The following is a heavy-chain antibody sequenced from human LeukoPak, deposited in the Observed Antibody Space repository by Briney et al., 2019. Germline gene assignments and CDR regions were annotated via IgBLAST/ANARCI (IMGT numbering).Heavy chain of an antibody. V-gene: IGHV1-2*02. CDR3: ARWGSSGYYYVPFDY. D-gene: IGHD3-22*01. CDR2: INPNSGGT. CDR1: GYTFTGYY. Sequence: ASVTVSCKASGYTFTGYYMHWVRQAPGQGLEWMGWINPNSGGTNYAQKFQGRVTMTRDTSISTAYMELSRLRSDDTAVYYCARWGSSGYYYVPFDYWGQGTLVTVSS. J-gene: IGHJ4*02.